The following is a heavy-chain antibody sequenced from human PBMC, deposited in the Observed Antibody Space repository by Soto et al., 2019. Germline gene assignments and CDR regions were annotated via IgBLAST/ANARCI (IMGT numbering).Heavy chain of an antibody. CDR3: ARGDFHYYYYYYMDV. D-gene: IGHD3-3*01. Sequence: SETLSLTCAVYGGSFSGYYWSWIRQPPGKGLEWIGEINHSGSTNYNPSLKSRVTISVDTSKNQFSLKLSSVTAADTAAYYCARGDFHYYYYYYMDVWGKGTTVTVSS. J-gene: IGHJ6*03. CDR1: GGSFSGYY. V-gene: IGHV4-34*01. CDR2: INHSGST.